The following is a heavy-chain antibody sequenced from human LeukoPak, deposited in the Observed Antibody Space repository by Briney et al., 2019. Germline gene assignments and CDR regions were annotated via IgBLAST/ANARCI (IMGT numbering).Heavy chain of an antibody. D-gene: IGHD5-18*01. CDR3: AHSRHTARVEN. CDR2: IYWDDDK. V-gene: IGHV2-5*08. Sequence: SGPTLVNPTQTLTLTCTFSGFSLSTSGMCVSWIRQPPGKALEWLALIYWDDDKRYSPSLKSRLTITKDTSKNQVVLTMTNMAPVDTGTYFCAHSRHTARVENWGQGTLVTVSS. CDR1: GFSLSTSGMC. J-gene: IGHJ4*02.